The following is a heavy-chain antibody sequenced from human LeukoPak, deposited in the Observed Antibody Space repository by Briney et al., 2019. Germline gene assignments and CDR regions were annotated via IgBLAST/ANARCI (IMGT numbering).Heavy chain of an antibody. CDR2: IYYSGST. CDR1: GGSISSSSYY. J-gene: IGHJ4*02. Sequence: PSETLSLTCTVSGGSISSSSYYWGWIRQPPGKGLEWIGTIYYSGSTYYNPSLKSRVTISVDTSKNQFSLKLSSVTVADTAVYYCARHETGYYYSSGYSPWHFDYWGQGTLVTVSS. V-gene: IGHV4-39*01. D-gene: IGHD3-22*01. CDR3: ARHETGYYYSSGYSPWHFDY.